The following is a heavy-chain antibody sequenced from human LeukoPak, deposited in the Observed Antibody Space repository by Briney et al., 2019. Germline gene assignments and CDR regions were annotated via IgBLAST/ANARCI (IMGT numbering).Heavy chain of an antibody. CDR3: ASSTQYYYDSSGYFRDLYYFDY. J-gene: IGHJ4*02. V-gene: IGHV3-21*01. CDR1: GFTFSSYS. Sequence: GGSLRLSCAASGFTFSSYSMNWARQAPGKGLEWVSSISSSSSYIYYADSVKGRFTISRDNAKNSLYLQMNSLRAEDTAVYYCASSTQYYYDSSGYFRDLYYFDYWGQGTLVTVSS. CDR2: ISSSSSYI. D-gene: IGHD3-22*01.